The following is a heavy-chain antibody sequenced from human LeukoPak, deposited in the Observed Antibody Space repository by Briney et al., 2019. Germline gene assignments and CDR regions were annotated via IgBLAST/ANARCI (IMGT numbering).Heavy chain of an antibody. D-gene: IGHD2-21*02. CDR1: GFTFSRYW. CDR3: ANTMHTYCDGDCLGY. Sequence: GGSLRLSCAASGFTFSRYWMHWVRQAPGKGLVWVSRINSDGSSTSYADSVKGRFTISRDNARNTLYLQMNSLTAEDTAVYYCANTMHTYCDGDCLGYWGQGTLVTVSS. CDR2: INSDGSST. V-gene: IGHV3-74*01. J-gene: IGHJ4*02.